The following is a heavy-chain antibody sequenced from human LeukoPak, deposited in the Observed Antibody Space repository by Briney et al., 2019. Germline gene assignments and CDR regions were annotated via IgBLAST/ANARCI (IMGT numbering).Heavy chain of an antibody. D-gene: IGHD2-2*01. V-gene: IGHV4-31*03. CDR1: GGSISSGGYY. CDR3: ARAGPWGIVVVPAAMLSAWFDP. CDR2: ICDSANT. J-gene: IGHJ5*02. Sequence: SETLSLTCTVSGGSISSGGYYWIWLRQHPGKGLEWIGYICDSANTYHTPSLKSRVTISVDTTKNQFSVKLSSVTAADTAVYYCARAGPWGIVVVPAAMLSAWFDPWGQGTLVTVSS.